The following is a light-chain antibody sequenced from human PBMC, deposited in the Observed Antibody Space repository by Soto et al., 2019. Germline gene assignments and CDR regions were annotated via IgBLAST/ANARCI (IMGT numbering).Light chain of an antibody. CDR1: QSLVHTDGNTY. J-gene: IGKJ2*01. CDR3: MQATQPYT. V-gene: IGKV2-24*01. Sequence: VMTQTPLSSPVTLGQPASISCRSSQSLVHTDGNTYLSWIHQRPGQPPSLLIYKIFNRFSGVSDRFSGSGAGTDFTLKISRVEAEDVGVYYCMQATQPYTFGPGTKLELK. CDR2: KIF.